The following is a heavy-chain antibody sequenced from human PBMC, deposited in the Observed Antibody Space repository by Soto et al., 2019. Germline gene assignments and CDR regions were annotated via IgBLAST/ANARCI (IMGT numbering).Heavy chain of an antibody. V-gene: IGHV1-8*01. Sequence: VASVKVSCKASGYTFTSYDINWVRQATGQGLEWMGWMNPNSGNTGYAQKFQGRVTMTRNTSISTAYMELSSLRSEDTAVYYCTRDLYYFDSSAYYGHNWFDPWGQGTRVTVS. CDR2: MNPNSGNT. CDR1: GYTFTSYD. J-gene: IGHJ5*02. D-gene: IGHD3-22*01. CDR3: TRDLYYFDSSAYYGHNWFDP.